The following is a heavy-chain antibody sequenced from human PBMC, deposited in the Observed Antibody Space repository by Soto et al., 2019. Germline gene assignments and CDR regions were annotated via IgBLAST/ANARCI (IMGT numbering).Heavy chain of an antibody. J-gene: IGHJ3*02. V-gene: IGHV3-30*18. CDR1: GFTFSSYG. D-gene: IGHD1-7*01. Sequence: VQLVESGGGVVQPGRSLRLSCAASGFTFSSYGMHWVRQAPGKGLEWVAVISYDGSNKYYADSVKGRFTISRDNSENTLYLKMNSLRAEDTAVYYWAKNTPNWNSDAFAIWGQGTMVTVSS. CDR2: ISYDGSNK. CDR3: AKNTPNWNSDAFAI.